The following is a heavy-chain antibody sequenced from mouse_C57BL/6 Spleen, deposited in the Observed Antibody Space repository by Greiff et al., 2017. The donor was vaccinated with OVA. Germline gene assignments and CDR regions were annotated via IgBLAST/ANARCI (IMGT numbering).Heavy chain of an antibody. CDR1: GYTFTDYN. J-gene: IGHJ3*01. D-gene: IGHD1-1*01. CDR2: INPNNGGT. Sequence: EVQLQQSGPELVKPGASVKIPCKASGYTFTDYNMDWVKQSHGKSLEWIGAINPNNGGTIYNQKFKGKATLTVDKSSSTAYMELRSLTSEDTAVYYCARRGYGSSTFAYWGQGTLVTVSA. CDR3: ARRGYGSSTFAY. V-gene: IGHV1-18*01.